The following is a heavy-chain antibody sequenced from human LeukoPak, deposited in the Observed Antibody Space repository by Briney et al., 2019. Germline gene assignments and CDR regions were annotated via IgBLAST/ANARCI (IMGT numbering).Heavy chain of an antibody. CDR3: PADPRDDYSFDS. CDR2: IKSKTDGGTA. V-gene: IGHV3-15*01. D-gene: IGHD3-3*01. Sequence: PGWSLRLSCAASGCXFSNAWISWVRQAPGKGLDGLGRIKSKTDGGTADYAAPVKGRFTLSRDDSKNTLYLEMNSLTPEDTAVYYCPADPRDDYSFDSWGQGILVTVSS. CDR1: GCXFSNAW. J-gene: IGHJ4*02.